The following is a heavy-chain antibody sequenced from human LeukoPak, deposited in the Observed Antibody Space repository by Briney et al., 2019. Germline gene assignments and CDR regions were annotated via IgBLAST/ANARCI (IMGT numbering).Heavy chain of an antibody. V-gene: IGHV4-59*12. D-gene: IGHD2-21*02. CDR3: ARGLVTHVGLWNY. Sequence: PSETLSLTCTVSGGSISSYYWNWIRQPPGKGLEWIGYFHSSGSTNYNPSLKSRVTISLDMSKNQFSLKLSSVTAADTAVYYCARGLVTHVGLWNYWGQGSLVTVSS. CDR2: FHSSGST. CDR1: GGSISSYY. J-gene: IGHJ4*02.